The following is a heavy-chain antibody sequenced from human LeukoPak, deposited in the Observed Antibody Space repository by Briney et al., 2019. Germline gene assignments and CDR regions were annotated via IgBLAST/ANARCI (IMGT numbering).Heavy chain of an antibody. CDR2: ISSSSSYI. Sequence: PGGSLRLSCAASGFTFSSYSMNWVRQAPGKGLEWVSSISSSSSYIYYADSVKGRFTISRDNAKNSLYLQMNSLRAEDTAVYYCARGRGRVVPAAICGFDYWGQGTLVTVSS. V-gene: IGHV3-21*01. CDR1: GFTFSSYS. D-gene: IGHD2-2*02. J-gene: IGHJ4*02. CDR3: ARGRGRVVPAAICGFDY.